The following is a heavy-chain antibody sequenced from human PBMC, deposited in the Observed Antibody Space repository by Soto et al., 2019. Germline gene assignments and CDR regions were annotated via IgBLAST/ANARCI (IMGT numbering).Heavy chain of an antibody. J-gene: IGHJ6*02. CDR3: AMLGGWSGGSSGMDV. D-gene: IGHD6-19*01. CDR2: IRRKANSYTT. Sequence: EVQLVESGGGLVQPGGSLRLSCAASGLIFSDYHMDWVRQAPGKGLEWVGRIRRKANSYTTEYAASVKGRFTISRDDSKNSLYLQTTSLTSEATAVYYCAMLGGWSGGSSGMDVWGQGTTVTVSS. V-gene: IGHV3-72*01. CDR1: GLIFSDYH.